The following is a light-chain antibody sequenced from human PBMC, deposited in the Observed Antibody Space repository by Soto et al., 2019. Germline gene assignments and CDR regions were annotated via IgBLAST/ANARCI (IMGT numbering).Light chain of an antibody. CDR1: DSSIGAGYD. CDR2: GNS. J-gene: IGLJ1*01. V-gene: IGLV1-40*01. Sequence: QLVLTQPPSVSGAPGQRVTISCTGSDSSIGAGYDVHWYQQLPGAPPKVLIYGNSNRPSGVPDRFSASKSGTSASLAITGLQAEDEADYYCQSYDNSRSGAYVFGSGTKLTVL. CDR3: QSYDNSRSGAYV.